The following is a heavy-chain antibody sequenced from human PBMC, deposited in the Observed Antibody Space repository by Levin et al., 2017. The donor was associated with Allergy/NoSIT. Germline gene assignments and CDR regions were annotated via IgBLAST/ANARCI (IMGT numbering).Heavy chain of an antibody. V-gene: IGHV5-51*01. CDR2: MYPGDSDT. D-gene: IGHD2-15*01. CDR3: ARWGGVVAAPFHKYGMDV. J-gene: IGHJ6*02. Sequence: ASVKVSCKVSGDTFTSYWIGWVRQMPGKGLEWMGTMYPGDSDTKYSPSFQGQVTISADKSISTAYLQWSSLKASDTAMYYCARWGGVVAAPFHKYGMDVWGQGTTVTVSS. CDR1: GDTFTSYW.